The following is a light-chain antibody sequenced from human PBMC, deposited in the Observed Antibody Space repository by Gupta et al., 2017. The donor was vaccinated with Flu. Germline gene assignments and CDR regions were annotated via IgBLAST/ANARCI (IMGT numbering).Light chain of an antibody. CDR1: QSISNY. CDR3: QQSDSSPYT. Sequence: PSSLSASVGDRVTSTCRASQSISNYLNWYQQKPGKAPKLLIYAASKVKSGVPSRFSGSGSGTDFTLTISRLQPEDFATYYCQQSDSSPYTFGQGTKLEIK. CDR2: AAS. J-gene: IGKJ2*01. V-gene: IGKV1-39*01.